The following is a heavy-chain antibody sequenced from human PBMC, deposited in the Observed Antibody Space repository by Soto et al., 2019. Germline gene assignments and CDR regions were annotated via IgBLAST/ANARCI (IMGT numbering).Heavy chain of an antibody. CDR2: IIPIFGTA. J-gene: IGHJ6*02. Sequence: QVQLVQSGAEVKKPGSSVKVSCKASGGTFSSYAISWVRQAPGQGLEWMGGIIPIFGTANYAQKFQGRVTITADESTSTAYMERSGRRSEDTAVYYCARDQVVVAAIGGYCYGMDVWGQGTTVTVSS. D-gene: IGHD2-15*01. CDR3: ARDQVVVAAIGGYCYGMDV. V-gene: IGHV1-69*12. CDR1: GGTFSSYA.